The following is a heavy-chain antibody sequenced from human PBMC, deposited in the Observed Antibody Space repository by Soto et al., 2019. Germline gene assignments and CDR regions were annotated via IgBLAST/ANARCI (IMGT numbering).Heavy chain of an antibody. J-gene: IGHJ6*02. Sequence: QVQLQESGPGLVKPSETLSLTCTVSGGSISSYYWSWIRQPPGKGLEWIGYIYYSGSTNYNPSLKRRVTISVDTSKNQSSLKLSSVTAADTAVYYCARHYADIVATIWLDVWGQGTTVTVSS. V-gene: IGHV4-59*08. CDR3: ARHYADIVATIWLDV. CDR2: IYYSGST. D-gene: IGHD5-12*01. CDR1: GGSISSYY.